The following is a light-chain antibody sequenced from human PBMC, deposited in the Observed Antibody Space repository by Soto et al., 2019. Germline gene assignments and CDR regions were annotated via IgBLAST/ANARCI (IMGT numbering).Light chain of an antibody. V-gene: IGKV3-20*01. CDR3: QQYGSSST. Sequence: EIVLTQSPVTLSLSPGERATLSCRASQSVRTYLAWYQVKPGQAPRLLIYGASSRATGIPDRFSGSGSGTDFTLTISRLEPDDFAVYYCQQYGSSSTFGQGTRLEIK. CDR2: GAS. CDR1: QSVRTY. J-gene: IGKJ5*01.